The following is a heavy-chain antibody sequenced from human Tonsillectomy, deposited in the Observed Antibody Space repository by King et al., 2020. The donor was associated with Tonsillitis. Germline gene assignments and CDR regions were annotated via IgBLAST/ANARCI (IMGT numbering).Heavy chain of an antibody. D-gene: IGHD3-22*01. V-gene: IGHV3-9*01. Sequence: VQLVESGGGLVQPGRSLRLSCAASGFTFDDFAMHWVRQAPGKGLEWVSGISWNSGSIGYADSVKGRFTISRDNAKYSLYLQMNSLRAEDTALYYCAKDTYYFDSSRYPQIYDALDIWGQGTMVTVSS. CDR2: ISWNSGSI. CDR3: AKDTYYFDSSRYPQIYDALDI. CDR1: GFTFDDFA. J-gene: IGHJ3*02.